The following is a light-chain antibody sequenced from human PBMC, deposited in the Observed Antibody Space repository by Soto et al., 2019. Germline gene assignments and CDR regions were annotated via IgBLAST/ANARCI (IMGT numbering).Light chain of an antibody. V-gene: IGKV1-9*01. J-gene: IGKJ5*01. CDR2: AAS. Sequence: DIQLTQSPSFLSASVGDRVTITCRASQGISSYLAWYQQKPGKAPKLLIYAASTLQSGVPSRFSGSGSGTEFTLTISSLQPEDFATYYCQQRNSYPITFGQGTLLEIK. CDR3: QQRNSYPIT. CDR1: QGISSY.